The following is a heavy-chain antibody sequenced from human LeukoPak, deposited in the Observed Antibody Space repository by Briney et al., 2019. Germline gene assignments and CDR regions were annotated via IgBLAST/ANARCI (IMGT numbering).Heavy chain of an antibody. CDR1: GGSFSGYY. CDR2: INHSGST. J-gene: IGHJ3*02. CDR3: AXDPXSGYYYDGAFDI. D-gene: IGHD3-22*01. V-gene: IGHV4-34*01. Sequence: PSETLSLTCAVYGGSFSGYYWSWIRQPPGKGLEWIGEINHSGSTNYNPSLKSRVTISVDTSKNQFSLKLSSVTAADTAVYYCAXDPXSGYYYDGAFDIWGQGTMVTVSS.